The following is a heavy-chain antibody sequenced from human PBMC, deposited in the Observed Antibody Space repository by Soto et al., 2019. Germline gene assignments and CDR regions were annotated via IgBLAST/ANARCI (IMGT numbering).Heavy chain of an antibody. Sequence: QVQLVESGGGLVKPGGSLRLSCAASGFTFSDYYMTWIRQAPGSGLEWVSYISSSSGTISYAISVKGRFTISRDNAQNSLYLQMTSLRAEDTAVYYCARGTYRSKTDFDYWGQGTLVTVSS. CDR3: ARGTYRSKTDFDY. V-gene: IGHV3-11*01. D-gene: IGHD6-13*01. J-gene: IGHJ4*02. CDR2: ISSSSGTI. CDR1: GFTFSDYY.